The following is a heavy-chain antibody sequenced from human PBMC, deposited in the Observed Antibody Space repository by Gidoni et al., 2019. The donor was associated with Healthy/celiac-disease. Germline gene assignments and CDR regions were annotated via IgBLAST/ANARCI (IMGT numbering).Heavy chain of an antibody. V-gene: IGHV1-2*02. Sequence: QVQLVQSGAEVKKPGASVKVSCKASGYTFTGYYLHWVRQAPGQGLEWMGWIHPNSGGTNYAQKFQGRVTMTRDTSISTAYMELSRLRSDDTAVYYCARDQVVVAATDDYYYGMDVWGQGTTVTVSS. J-gene: IGHJ6*02. CDR2: IHPNSGGT. CDR3: ARDQVVVAATDDYYYGMDV. CDR1: GYTFTGYY. D-gene: IGHD2-15*01.